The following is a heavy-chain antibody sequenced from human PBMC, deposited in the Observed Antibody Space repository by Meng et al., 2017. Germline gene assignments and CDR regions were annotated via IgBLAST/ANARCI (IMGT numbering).Heavy chain of an antibody. D-gene: IGHD2-8*01. CDR3: ARDMDCTNGVCYEGDYHYYGMDV. CDR1: GFTFSSYS. Sequence: GESLKISCAASGFTFSSYSMNWVRQAPGKGLEWVSSISSSSSYIYYADSVKGRFTISRDNAKNSLYLQMNSLRAEDTAVYYCARDMDCTNGVCYEGDYHYYGMDVWGQGTMVTVAS. J-gene: IGHJ6*02. CDR2: ISSSSSYI. V-gene: IGHV3-21*01.